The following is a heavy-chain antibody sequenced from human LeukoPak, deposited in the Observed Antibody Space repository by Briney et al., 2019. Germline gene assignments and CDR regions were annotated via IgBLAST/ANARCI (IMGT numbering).Heavy chain of an antibody. V-gene: IGHV4-61*02. CDR3: AREFDYVCGTYGMDV. Sequence: SQTLSLTRTVSLGSLSSGSYYGSWIRQPAGKGLEWLGRIYTSGSTNYNRSLKSRVTISVDTSKNQFSLKLSSVTAADTAVYYCAREFDYVCGTYGMDVWGQGTTVTVSS. J-gene: IGHJ6*02. CDR1: LGSLSSGSYY. CDR2: IYTSGST. D-gene: IGHD3-16*01.